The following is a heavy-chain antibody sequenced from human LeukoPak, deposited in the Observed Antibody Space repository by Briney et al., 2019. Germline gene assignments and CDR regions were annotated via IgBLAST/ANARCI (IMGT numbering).Heavy chain of an antibody. CDR1: GFTFSSYA. J-gene: IGHJ4*02. CDR2: ISGTGGST. CDR3: AKADVVSVVGPSDY. D-gene: IGHD6-19*01. Sequence: GGSLRLSCAASGFTFSSYAMSWVRQAPGKGLEWVSAISGTGGSTYYADSVKGRFTISRDNSENMLYLQMNSLRAEDTAVYYCAKADVVSVVGPSDYWGQGTLVTVSS. V-gene: IGHV3-23*01.